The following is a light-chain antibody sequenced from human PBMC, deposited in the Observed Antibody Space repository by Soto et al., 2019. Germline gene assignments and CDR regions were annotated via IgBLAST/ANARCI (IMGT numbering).Light chain of an antibody. CDR2: GAS. CDR3: QQYGGTPPIT. Sequence: EIVLTQSPATLSLSPGERATLSCRASQGVNTYLAWYLQKPGQAPRFLIYGASSRATGIPDRFSGSGSGTDFTLTISRLEPEDFAVYYCQQYGGTPPITFGQGTRLEIK. V-gene: IGKV3-20*01. CDR1: QGVNTY. J-gene: IGKJ5*01.